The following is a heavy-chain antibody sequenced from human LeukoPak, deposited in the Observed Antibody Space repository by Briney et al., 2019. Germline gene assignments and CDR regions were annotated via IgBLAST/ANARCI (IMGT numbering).Heavy chain of an antibody. CDR2: ISSSNSPI. Sequence: GGSLRLSCAASGFTFSSYSMNWVRQAPGKGLEWVSYISSSNSPIYYADSVKGRFTISRDNAKNSLFLQMNSLRAEDTAVYYCASRNIYYYYMDVWGKGTTVTVPS. V-gene: IGHV3-48*01. J-gene: IGHJ6*03. CDR3: ASRNIYYYYMDV. CDR1: GFTFSSYS.